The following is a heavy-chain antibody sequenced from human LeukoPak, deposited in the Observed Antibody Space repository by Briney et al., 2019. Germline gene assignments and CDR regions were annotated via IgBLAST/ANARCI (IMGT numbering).Heavy chain of an antibody. Sequence: SETLSLTCAVYGGSFSGYYWSWIRQPPGKGLEWIGEINHSGSTNYNPSLKSRVTISVDTSKNQFSLKLSSVTAADTAVYYCARVSWGVHRGNSFDYWGQGTLVTVSP. CDR1: GGSFSGYY. D-gene: IGHD3-16*01. CDR3: ARVSWGVHRGNSFDY. V-gene: IGHV4-34*01. J-gene: IGHJ4*02. CDR2: INHSGST.